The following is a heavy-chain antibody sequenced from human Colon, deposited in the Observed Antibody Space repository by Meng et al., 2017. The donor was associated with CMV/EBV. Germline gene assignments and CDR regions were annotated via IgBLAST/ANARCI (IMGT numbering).Heavy chain of an antibody. CDR2: ISSSSSTI. Sequence: GESLKISCAASGFTFSTYSMNWVRQAPGKGLEWVSYISSSSSTIYYADSVKGRFTISRDNAKNSLNLQMNSLRAEDTAVYYCAREYSSSSGRSFDYWGQGTLVTVSS. D-gene: IGHD6-6*01. CDR1: GFTFSTYS. CDR3: AREYSSSSGRSFDY. J-gene: IGHJ4*02. V-gene: IGHV3-48*04.